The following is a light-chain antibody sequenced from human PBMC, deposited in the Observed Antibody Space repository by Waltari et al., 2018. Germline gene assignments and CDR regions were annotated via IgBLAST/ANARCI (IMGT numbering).Light chain of an antibody. CDR3: QQDFNLPFT. Sequence: EIVMTQSPTTVSLSPGDGATLSCRASQSVSGGYLSWYQQKPGQAPRLLICGTSTRATGIPARFSGSGSGTDFTLTISNLQPEDFAVYYCQQDFNLPFTFGPGTKVEIK. CDR2: GTS. CDR1: QSVSGGY. V-gene: IGKV3D-7*01. J-gene: IGKJ3*01.